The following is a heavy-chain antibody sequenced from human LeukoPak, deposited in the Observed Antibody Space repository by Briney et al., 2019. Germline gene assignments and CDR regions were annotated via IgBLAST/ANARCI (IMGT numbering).Heavy chain of an antibody. CDR3: AREMVRGVPYYYYGMDV. CDR1: GGTFSSYP. D-gene: IGHD3-10*01. J-gene: IGHJ6*02. Sequence: SVKVSCKASGGTFSSYPFTWVRQAPAQGLEWMGRIIPIFRSANYAQKFQGRVTITADKSTSTAYMELSSLRSEDTAVYYCAREMVRGVPYYYYGMDVWGQGTTVTVSS. V-gene: IGHV1-69*06. CDR2: IIPIFRSA.